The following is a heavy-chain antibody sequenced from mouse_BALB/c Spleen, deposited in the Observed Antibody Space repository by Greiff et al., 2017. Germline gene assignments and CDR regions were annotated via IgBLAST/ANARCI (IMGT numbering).Heavy chain of an antibody. CDR1: GFNIKDTY. V-gene: IGHV14-3*02. J-gene: IGHJ4*01. CDR2: IDPANGNT. Sequence: VQLQQSGAELVKPGASVKLSCTASGFNIKDTYMHWVKQRPEQGLEWIGRIDPANGNTKYDPKFQGKATITADTSSNTAYLQLSSLTSDDSAVYFCAREEGRAMDYWGQGTSVTVSS. CDR3: AREEGRAMDY.